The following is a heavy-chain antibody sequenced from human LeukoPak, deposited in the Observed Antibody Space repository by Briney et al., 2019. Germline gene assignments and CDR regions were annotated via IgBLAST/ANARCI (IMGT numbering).Heavy chain of an antibody. Sequence: ASVKVSCKASGGTFSSYAISWVRQAPGQGLEWMGGIIPIFGTANYAQKFQGRVTIAADKSTSTAYMELSSLRSEDTAVYYCARDGGSRGFDYWGQGTLVTVSS. V-gene: IGHV1-69*06. CDR3: ARDGGSRGFDY. CDR1: GGTFSSYA. CDR2: IIPIFGTA. J-gene: IGHJ4*02. D-gene: IGHD3-16*01.